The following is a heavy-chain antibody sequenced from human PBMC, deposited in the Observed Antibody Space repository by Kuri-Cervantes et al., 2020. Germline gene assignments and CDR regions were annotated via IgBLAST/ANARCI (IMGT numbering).Heavy chain of an antibody. CDR3: ASDSGWDRD. V-gene: IGHV3-11*01. D-gene: IGHD6-19*01. CDR2: ISSSGSTI. J-gene: IGHJ4*02. CDR1: GFTFSDYY. Sequence: GESLKISCAASGFTFSDYYMSWIRQAPGKGLEWVSYISSSGSTIYYADSVKGRFTISRDNAKNSLYLQMNSLRAEDTAVHYCASDSGWDRDWGQGTLVTVSS.